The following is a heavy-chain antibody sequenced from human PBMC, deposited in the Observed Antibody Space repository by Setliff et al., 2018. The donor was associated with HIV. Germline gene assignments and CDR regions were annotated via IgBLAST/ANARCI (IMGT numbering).Heavy chain of an antibody. Sequence: AASVKVSCKASGYTFTSYGISWVRQAPGQGLEWMGWISAYNGNTNYAQKFRGRVTMTRDTSTSTAYMELRSLKSDDTAVYYCARVWDWNYDLGYWGQGTLVTVSS. J-gene: IGHJ4*02. CDR1: GYTFTSYG. CDR3: ARVWDWNYDLGY. CDR2: ISAYNGNT. V-gene: IGHV1-18*01. D-gene: IGHD1-7*01.